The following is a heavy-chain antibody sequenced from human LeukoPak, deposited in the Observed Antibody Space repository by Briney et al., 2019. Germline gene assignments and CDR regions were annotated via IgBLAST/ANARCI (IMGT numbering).Heavy chain of an antibody. V-gene: IGHV3-30-3*01. CDR2: ISYDGSNK. Sequence: XGSLXXXXAASGFTFSSYAMHWARQAPGKGLEGVAVISYDGSNKYYADSVKGRFTISRDNSKNPLYLQMNSLRAEDTAVYYCARDRGAYGSGSYTYFDYWGQGTLVTVSS. CDR1: GFTFSSYA. J-gene: IGHJ4*02. D-gene: IGHD3-10*01. CDR3: ARDRGAYGSGSYTYFDY.